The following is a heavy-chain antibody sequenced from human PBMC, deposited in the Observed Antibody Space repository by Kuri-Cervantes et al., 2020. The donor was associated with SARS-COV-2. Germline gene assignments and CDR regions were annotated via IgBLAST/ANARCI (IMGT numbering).Heavy chain of an antibody. CDR2: ISYDGKNK. V-gene: IGHV3-30*18. Sequence: GGSLRLSCVASGFNFNITDMHWVRQAPGKGLEWVAFISYDGKNKKCIASGKGRFAISRDSSQSTLYLQMESLRNEDTAMYFCTKDRLGVHDFWGQGTLVTVSS. CDR3: TKDRLGVHDF. D-gene: IGHD2-8*01. CDR1: GFNFNITD. J-gene: IGHJ4*02.